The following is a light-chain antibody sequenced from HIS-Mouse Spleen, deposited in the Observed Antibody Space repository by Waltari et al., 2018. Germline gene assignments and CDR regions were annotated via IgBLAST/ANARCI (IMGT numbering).Light chain of an antibody. CDR3: YSAADNNLGV. CDR1: VLAKKY. V-gene: IGLV3-27*01. Sequence: YELTQPSSVSVSPGQTARITCSGDVLAKKYARGFQQKPGQAPVLVIYKDSERPSGIPERCSGSSSGTTVTLTISGAQVEDEADYYCYSAADNNLGVFGGGTKLTVL. J-gene: IGLJ3*02. CDR2: KDS.